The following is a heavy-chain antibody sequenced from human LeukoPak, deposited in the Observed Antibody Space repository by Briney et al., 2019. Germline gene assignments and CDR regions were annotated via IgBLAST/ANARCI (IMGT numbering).Heavy chain of an antibody. D-gene: IGHD3-9*01. V-gene: IGHV4-39*07. J-gene: IGHJ4*02. CDR3: ARDRNYDILTGYDY. CDR2: IYYTGST. CDR1: GGSIRSSSYY. Sequence: ASETLSLTCTVSGGSIRSSSYYWGWIRQPPGKGLQWIGNIYYTGSTFYNPSLKSRVTISVDTSKNQFSLKLSSVTAADTAVYYCARDRNYDILTGYDYWGQGTLVTVSS.